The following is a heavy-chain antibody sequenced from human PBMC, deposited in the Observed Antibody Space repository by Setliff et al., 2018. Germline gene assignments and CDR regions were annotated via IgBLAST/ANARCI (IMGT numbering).Heavy chain of an antibody. CDR3: ARTYDYIWGSPDL. V-gene: IGHV5-51*01. D-gene: IGHD3-16*01. Sequence: GESLKISCKGSGYRFTTYWIGWVRQMPGKGLEWMGVIYPGDSDTRYSPSFQGQVTISVDKSISTAYLQWSSLKASDTAIYYCARTYDYIWGSPDLWGRGTLVTVSS. CDR1: GYRFTTYW. CDR2: IYPGDSDT. J-gene: IGHJ2*01.